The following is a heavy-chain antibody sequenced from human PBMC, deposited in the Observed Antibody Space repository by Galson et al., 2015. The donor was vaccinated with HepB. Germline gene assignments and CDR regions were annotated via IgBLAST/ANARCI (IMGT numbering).Heavy chain of an antibody. CDR1: GGSISSSSYY. CDR3: ARHLGGEPYDAFDI. J-gene: IGHJ3*02. CDR2: IYYSGST. D-gene: IGHD1-26*01. V-gene: IGHV4-39*01. Sequence: SETLSLTCTVSGGSISSSSYYWGWIRQPPGKGLEWIGSIYYSGSTYYNPSLKSRVTISVDTSKNQFSLKLSSVTAADTAVYYCARHLGGEPYDAFDIWGQGTMVTVSS.